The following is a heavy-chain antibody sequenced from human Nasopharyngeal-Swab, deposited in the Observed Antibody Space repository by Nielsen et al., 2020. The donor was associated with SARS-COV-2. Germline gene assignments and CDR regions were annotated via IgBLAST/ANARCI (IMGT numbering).Heavy chain of an antibody. CDR3: VRNLGEDIVVVLAAD. J-gene: IGHJ4*02. Sequence: GESLKISCEASKFGFETFWMSWIRQAPGKGLEWVATIDQNGNVKYYGDSVKGRFSISRDNAHKSLYLQMESLRVEDTAVYFCVRNLGEDIVVVLAADWGRGTLVTVST. CDR1: KFGFETFW. CDR2: IDQNGNVK. D-gene: IGHD2-15*01. V-gene: IGHV3-7*01.